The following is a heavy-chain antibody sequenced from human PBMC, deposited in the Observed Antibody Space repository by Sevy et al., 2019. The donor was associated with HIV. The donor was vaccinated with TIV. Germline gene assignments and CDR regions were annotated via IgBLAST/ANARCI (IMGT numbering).Heavy chain of an antibody. V-gene: IGHV4-30-4*01. D-gene: IGHD4-17*01. CDR1: GGSISSGDYY. J-gene: IGHJ4*02. Sequence: SEILSLTCTVSGGSISSGDYYWSWIRQPPGKGLEWIGCIYYSGSTYYNPSLKSRVTMSVDTSKNNFSLKLTSVTAADTAVYFCARWSYGDYVTYFDYWGQGTLVTVSS. CDR2: IYYSGST. CDR3: ARWSYGDYVTYFDY.